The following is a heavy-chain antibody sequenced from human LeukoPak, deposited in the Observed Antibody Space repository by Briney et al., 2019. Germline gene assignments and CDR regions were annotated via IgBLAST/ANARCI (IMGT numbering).Heavy chain of an antibody. CDR2: ISSSGSTI. Sequence: PGGSLRLSCAASGFTFSNYYMHWVRQAPGKGLMWVSYISSSGSTIYYADSVKGRFTISRDNAKNSLYLQMNSLRAEDTAVYYCARASGYSSGWYRRSRKYYFDYWGQGTLVTVSS. V-gene: IGHV3-48*03. CDR3: ARASGYSSGWYRRSRKYYFDY. CDR1: GFTFSNYY. J-gene: IGHJ4*02. D-gene: IGHD6-19*01.